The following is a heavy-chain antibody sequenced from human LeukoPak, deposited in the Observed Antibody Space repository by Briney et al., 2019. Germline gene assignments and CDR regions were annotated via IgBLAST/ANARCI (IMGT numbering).Heavy chain of an antibody. CDR3: ARHRYDFWSGPWYFDY. J-gene: IGHJ4*02. CDR2: IYYSGST. V-gene: IGHV4-30-4*01. Sequence: SQTLSLTCTVSGGSISSGDYYWSWIRQPPGKGLEWIGYIYYSGSTYYNPSLKSRVTISVDTSKNQFSLKLSSVTAADTAVYYCARHRYDFWSGPWYFDYWGQGTLVTVSS. D-gene: IGHD3-3*01. CDR1: GGSISSGDYY.